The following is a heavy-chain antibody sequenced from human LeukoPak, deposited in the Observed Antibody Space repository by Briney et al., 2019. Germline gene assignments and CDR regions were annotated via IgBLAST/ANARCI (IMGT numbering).Heavy chain of an antibody. V-gene: IGHV3-30*03. J-gene: IGHJ4*02. CDR1: GFTFSNYG. Sequence: PGRSLRLSCAASGFTFSNYGMHWVRQAPGKWLEWVAVISYDGSIQYCAASAKGRLTISRDNSKNTLYLQMNSLRSETTAVYYCATASGIAVADYWGQGTLVTVSP. D-gene: IGHD6-19*01. CDR2: ISYDGSIQ. CDR3: ATASGIAVADY.